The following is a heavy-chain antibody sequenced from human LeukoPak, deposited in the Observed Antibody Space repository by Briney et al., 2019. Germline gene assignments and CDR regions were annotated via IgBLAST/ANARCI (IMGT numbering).Heavy chain of an antibody. CDR1: GYSFTSYW. J-gene: IGHJ3*02. CDR3: ARREGGSYFEVGAFDI. Sequence: GESPKISCKGSGYSFTSYWIGWVRQMPGKGLEWMGIIYPGDSDTRYSPSFQGQVTISADKSISTAYLQWSSLKASDTAMYYCARREGGSYFEVGAFDIWGQGTMVTVSS. V-gene: IGHV5-51*01. D-gene: IGHD1-26*01. CDR2: IYPGDSDT.